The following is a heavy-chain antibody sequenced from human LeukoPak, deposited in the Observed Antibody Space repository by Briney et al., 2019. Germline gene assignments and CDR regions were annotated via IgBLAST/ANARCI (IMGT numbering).Heavy chain of an antibody. V-gene: IGHV4-59*08. CDR2: IYYSGST. J-gene: IGHJ4*02. Sequence: SETLSLTCTVSGGSISSNYWSWIRQPPGKGLEWIGYIYYSGSTNYNPSLKSRVTISVDTSKNQFSLKLSSVTAADTAVYYCAGQDKMIVVDYWGQGTLVTVSS. D-gene: IGHD3-22*01. CDR3: AGQDKMIVVDY. CDR1: GGSISSNY.